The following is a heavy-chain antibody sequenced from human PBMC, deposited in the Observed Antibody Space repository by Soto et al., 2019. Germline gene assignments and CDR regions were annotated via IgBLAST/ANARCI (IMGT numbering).Heavy chain of an antibody. J-gene: IGHJ5*02. CDR2: IWYDGSNK. V-gene: IGHV3-33*01. CDR3: VRDGGYYGAGSYVDP. Sequence: QVQLVESGGGVVQPGRSLRLCCAASGFTFSSYGMHWVRQAPGEGLEWVAVIWYDGSNKYYADSVKGRFTISRDNSKNTLCLEMNSLRAEDTAVYYCVRDGGYYGAGSYVDPWGQGSLVTLSS. D-gene: IGHD3-10*01. CDR1: GFTFSSYG.